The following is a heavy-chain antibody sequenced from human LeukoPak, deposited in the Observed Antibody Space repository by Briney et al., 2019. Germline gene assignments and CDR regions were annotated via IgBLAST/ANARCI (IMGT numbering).Heavy chain of an antibody. J-gene: IGHJ6*04. D-gene: IGHD3-10*02. CDR3: AELGITMIGGV. CDR2: ITSSGTIT. Sequence: GGSLRLSCAASGFTFSSFEMNWVRQAPGKGLEWLSYITSSGTITHYADSVKGRFTISRDNAKNSLYLQMNSLRAEDTAVYYCAELGITMIGGVWGKGTTVTISS. V-gene: IGHV3-48*03. CDR1: GFTFSSFE.